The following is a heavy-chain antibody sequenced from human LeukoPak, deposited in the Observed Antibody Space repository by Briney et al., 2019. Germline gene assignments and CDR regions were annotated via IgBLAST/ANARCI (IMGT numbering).Heavy chain of an antibody. CDR3: ARLSRLGELSLSTYYFDY. CDR2: IYYSGST. Sequence: PSETLSLTCTVSGGSISSSSYYWGWIRQPPGKGREWIGSIYYSGSTYYNPSLKSRVTISVDTSKNQFSLKLSSVTAADTAVYYCARLSRLGELSLSTYYFDYWGQGTLVTVSS. D-gene: IGHD3-16*02. V-gene: IGHV4-39*07. CDR1: GGSISSSSYY. J-gene: IGHJ4*02.